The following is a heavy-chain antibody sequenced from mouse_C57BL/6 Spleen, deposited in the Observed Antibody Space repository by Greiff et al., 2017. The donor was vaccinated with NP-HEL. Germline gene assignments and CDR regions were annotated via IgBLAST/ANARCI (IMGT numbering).Heavy chain of an antibody. V-gene: IGHV1-4*01. CDR1: GYTFTSYT. J-gene: IGHJ2*01. Sequence: VKLQESGAELARPGASVKMSCKASGYTFTSYTMHWVKQRPGQGLEWIGYINPSSGYTKYNQKFKDKATLTADKSSSTAYMQLSSLTSEDSAVYYWAREPQLRPYFDYWGQGTTLTVSS. D-gene: IGHD3-2*02. CDR2: INPSSGYT. CDR3: AREPQLRPYFDY.